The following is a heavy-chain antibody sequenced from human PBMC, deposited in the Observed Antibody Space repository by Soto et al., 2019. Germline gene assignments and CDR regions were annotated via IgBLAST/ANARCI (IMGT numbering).Heavy chain of an antibody. J-gene: IGHJ4*02. CDR1: GFSFASFA. D-gene: IGHD3-3*01. Sequence: DVRLAESGGGLVQPGGSLRLSCTTSGFSFASFAMTWVRQAPGKGLEWVATISGSDGKTYYADSVKGRVSISRDTSRNTLYLQMHSMRADDTAIYYCAKWSYLDYWGQGTRFTVAA. CDR3: AKWSYLDY. CDR2: ISGSDGKT. V-gene: IGHV3-23*04.